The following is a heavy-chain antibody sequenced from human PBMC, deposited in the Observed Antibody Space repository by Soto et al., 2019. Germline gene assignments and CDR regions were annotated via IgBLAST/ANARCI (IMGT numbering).Heavy chain of an antibody. CDR3: AKQESVRGNFDY. CDR2: ISGSGGST. CDR1: GFTFSSYA. Sequence: GGSLRLSYAASGFTFSSYAMSRVRQAPGKGLEWVSAISGSGGSTYYADSVKGRFTISRDNSKNTLYLQMNSLRAEDTAVYYCAKQESVRGNFDYWGQGTLVTVSS. V-gene: IGHV3-23*01. D-gene: IGHD3-10*01. J-gene: IGHJ4*02.